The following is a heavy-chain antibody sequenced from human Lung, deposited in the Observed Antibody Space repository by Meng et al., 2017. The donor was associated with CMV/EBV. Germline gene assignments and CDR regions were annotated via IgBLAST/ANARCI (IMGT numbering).Heavy chain of an antibody. CDR1: GYSFITFG. V-gene: IGHV1-18*01. D-gene: IGHD3-10*01. Sequence: QPQLVQSGAEVEKPGASVKVSFKASGYSFITFGISWVRQVPGQRLEWVGWSSTRYGQTRYAQNLQGRVILSTDTSTNTAYMTLRDLTFDDTAVYFCARESERFGELYDYWGQGTLVTVSS. CDR3: ARESERFGELYDY. J-gene: IGHJ4*02. CDR2: SSTRYGQT.